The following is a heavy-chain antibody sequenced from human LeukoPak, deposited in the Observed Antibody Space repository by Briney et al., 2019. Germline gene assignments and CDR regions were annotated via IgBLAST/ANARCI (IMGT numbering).Heavy chain of an antibody. CDR2: IYYSGST. Sequence: SETLSLTCTVSGASISSSSYYWGLIRQPPGKGLEWIGSIYYSGSTYYNPSLKSRVTISVDTSKNQFSLKLSSVTAADTAVYYCARFYSNYFDYWGQGTLVTVSS. CDR1: GASISSSSYY. J-gene: IGHJ4*02. D-gene: IGHD4-11*01. CDR3: ARFYSNYFDY. V-gene: IGHV4-39*01.